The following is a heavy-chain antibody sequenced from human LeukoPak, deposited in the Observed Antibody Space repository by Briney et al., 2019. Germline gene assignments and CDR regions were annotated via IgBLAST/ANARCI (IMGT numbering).Heavy chain of an antibody. D-gene: IGHD4-23*01. CDR3: ARDGGGNSYGY. Sequence: PGGSLRLSCAASGFTFSSYIMHWLRQAPGKGLAWVSYISSSCINIYYADSVNGRINISRDNAKNSLYLQMNSLRADDTAVYDCARDGGGNSYGYWGQGTLVTVSS. CDR1: GFTFSSYI. V-gene: IGHV3-48*01. J-gene: IGHJ4*02. CDR2: ISSSCINI.